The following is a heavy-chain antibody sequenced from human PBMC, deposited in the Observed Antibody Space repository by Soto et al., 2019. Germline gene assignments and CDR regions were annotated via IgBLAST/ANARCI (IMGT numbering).Heavy chain of an antibody. CDR1: GGSISSGGYY. Sequence: SETLSLTCTVSGGSISSGGYYWSWIRQHPGKGLEWIGYIYYSGSTYYNPSLKSRVTISVDTSKNQFSLKLSSVTAADTAVYYCARVVLEWYLFDYWGQGTLVTVSS. V-gene: IGHV4-31*03. CDR2: IYYSGST. D-gene: IGHD3-3*01. J-gene: IGHJ4*02. CDR3: ARVVLEWYLFDY.